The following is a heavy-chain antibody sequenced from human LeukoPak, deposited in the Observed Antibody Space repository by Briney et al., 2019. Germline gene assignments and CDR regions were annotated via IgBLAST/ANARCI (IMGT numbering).Heavy chain of an antibody. CDR3: ARAASGSTVTTLFDY. CDR2: ISYDGSNK. D-gene: IGHD4-17*01. V-gene: IGHV3-30-3*01. Sequence: GGALRLSCAASGFTFSSYAMHWVRQAPGKGLEWVAVISYDGSNKYYADSVKGRFTISRDNSKNTLYLQMNSLRAEDTAVYYCARAASGSTVTTLFDYWGQGTLVTVSS. J-gene: IGHJ4*02. CDR1: GFTFSSYA.